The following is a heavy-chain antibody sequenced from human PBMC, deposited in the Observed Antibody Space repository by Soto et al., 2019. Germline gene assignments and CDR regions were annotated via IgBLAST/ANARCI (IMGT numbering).Heavy chain of an antibody. CDR3: ARVSSIAAAGTSYYFDY. CDR1: GFTFSSYD. J-gene: IGHJ4*02. Sequence: PGGSLRLSCAASGFTFSSYDMHWVRQATGKGLEWVSAIGTAGDTYYPGSVKGRFTISRENAKNSLYLQMNSLRAEDTAVYYCARVSSIAAAGTSYYFDYWGQGTLVTVS. CDR2: IGTAGDT. D-gene: IGHD6-13*01. V-gene: IGHV3-13*01.